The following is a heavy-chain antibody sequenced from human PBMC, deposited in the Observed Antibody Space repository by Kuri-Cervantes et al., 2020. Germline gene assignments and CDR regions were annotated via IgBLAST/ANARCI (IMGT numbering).Heavy chain of an antibody. CDR3: ARQYSSSWPYSDY. Sequence: GGSLRLSCMGSGYSFTSYWIGWVRQMPGKGLEGMGIIYPGDSDTRYSPSFQGQVTISADKSISTTYLQLSSLKASDTAMYYCARQYSSSWPYSDYWGQGPLVTVSS. CDR2: IYPGDSDT. V-gene: IGHV5-51*01. D-gene: IGHD6-13*01. J-gene: IGHJ4*02. CDR1: GYSFTSYW.